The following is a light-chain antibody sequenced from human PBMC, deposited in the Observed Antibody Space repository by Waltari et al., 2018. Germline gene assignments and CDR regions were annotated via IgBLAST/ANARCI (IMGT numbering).Light chain of an antibody. V-gene: IGKV6-21*01. CDR3: HHSSGLPYT. J-gene: IGKJ2*01. Sequence: EIVLTQSPDFQSVTPKEKVTFTCRASQSIGDRLHWYQQKPGQSPNLLIKYASQSFSGVPSRFSGSGSGTDFTLTINSLEAEDAATYYCHHSSGLPYTFGQGTKLEIK. CDR1: QSIGDR. CDR2: YAS.